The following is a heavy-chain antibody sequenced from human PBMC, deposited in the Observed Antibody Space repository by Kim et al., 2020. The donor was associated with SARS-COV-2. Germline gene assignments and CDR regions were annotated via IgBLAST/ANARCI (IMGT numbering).Heavy chain of an antibody. Sequence: GGSLRLSCAASGFTFSSYWMHWVRQAPGKGLVWVSRINSDGSSTSYADSVKGRFTISRDNAKNTLYLQMNSLRAEDTAVYYCAREERSSSWYYYGMDVWGQGTTVTVSS. CDR3: AREERSSSWYYYGMDV. CDR1: GFTFSSYW. D-gene: IGHD6-13*01. CDR2: INSDGSST. V-gene: IGHV3-74*01. J-gene: IGHJ6*02.